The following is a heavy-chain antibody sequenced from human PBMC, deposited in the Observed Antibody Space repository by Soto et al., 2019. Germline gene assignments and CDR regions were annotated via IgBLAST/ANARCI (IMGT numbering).Heavy chain of an antibody. CDR1: GFSVSSNY. CDR2: IYSDGST. D-gene: IGHD4-17*01. Sequence: EVQLVESGGGLIQPGGSLRLSCAASGFSVSSNYMTWVRQAPGKGLEWVSVIYSDGSTFYADSLKGRFTISRDNSKNTLYLQMNSLRAEYTAVYYCARDTDYTIDYHWYFDLWGRGTLVTVSS. J-gene: IGHJ2*01. CDR3: ARDTDYTIDYHWYFDL. V-gene: IGHV3-53*01.